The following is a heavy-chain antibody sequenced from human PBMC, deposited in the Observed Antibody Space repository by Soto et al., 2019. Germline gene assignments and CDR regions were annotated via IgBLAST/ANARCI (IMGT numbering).Heavy chain of an antibody. CDR1: GGPITSDNW. V-gene: IGHV4-4*02. Sequence: QVQLQESGPGLVKASGTLSLTCAVSGGPITSDNWYNWVRQPPGKGLEWIGEVHHSGATNYSPSLKSRVTISVDKSKNQFSLNLTSVTAADTAIYYCTKDHTGADAFDIWGQGTMVTVSS. J-gene: IGHJ3*02. D-gene: IGHD7-27*01. CDR2: VHHSGAT. CDR3: TKDHTGADAFDI.